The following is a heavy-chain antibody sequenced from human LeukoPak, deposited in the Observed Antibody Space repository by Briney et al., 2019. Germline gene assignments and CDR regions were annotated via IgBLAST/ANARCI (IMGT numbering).Heavy chain of an antibody. CDR2: IKEDGSEK. CDR3: TLNQD. Sequence: GGSLRLSCAASGFTLSRYWMSWVRQAPGKGLELVASIKEDGSEKYYEDSVKGRFTISRDNAKNSLYLQMTSLRAEDTAVYYCTLNQDWGQGTLVIVSS. V-gene: IGHV3-7*01. J-gene: IGHJ4*02. CDR1: GFTLSRYW.